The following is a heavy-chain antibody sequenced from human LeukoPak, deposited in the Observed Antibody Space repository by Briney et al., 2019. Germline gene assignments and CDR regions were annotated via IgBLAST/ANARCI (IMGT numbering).Heavy chain of an antibody. CDR1: GFTLSGNY. Sequence: PGGSLRLSCAVSGFTLSGNYMSWIRQAPGKGLEWVSLIYSDDTTLYTDSVKGRFTISRDISKNTLYLQLSSLRTDDTAVYYCARDATIAAPLMSWGQGTLVIVSS. V-gene: IGHV3-53*01. D-gene: IGHD6-13*01. CDR2: IYSDDTT. CDR3: ARDATIAAPLMS. J-gene: IGHJ4*02.